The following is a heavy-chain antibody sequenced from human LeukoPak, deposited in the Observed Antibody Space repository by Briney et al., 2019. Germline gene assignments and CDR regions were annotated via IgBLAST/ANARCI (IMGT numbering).Heavy chain of an antibody. J-gene: IGHJ3*02. CDR1: GFTFSSYE. V-gene: IGHV3-48*03. D-gene: IGHD3-22*01. CDR3: ARERGGYYFRVAFDI. CDR2: ISSSGSTI. Sequence: GGSLRLSCAASGFTFSSYEMNWVRQAPGKGLEWVSYISSSGSTIYYADSVKGRFTISRDNAKNSLYLQMNSLRAEDTAVYYCARERGGYYFRVAFDIWGRGTMVTVSS.